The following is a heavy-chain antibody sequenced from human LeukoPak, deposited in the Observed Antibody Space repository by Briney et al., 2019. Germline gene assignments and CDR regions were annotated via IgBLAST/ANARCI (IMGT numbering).Heavy chain of an antibody. V-gene: IGHV3-21*01. J-gene: IGHJ4*02. D-gene: IGHD6-6*01. CDR3: ARTGSSSSSFGY. Sequence: GGSLRLSCAASGFTFSSYSMNWVRQAPGKGLEWVSSISSSRSNIYYADSVKGRFTISRDNAKNSLYPQMDSLRAEDTAVYYCARTGSSSSSFGYWGQGTLVTVSS. CDR1: GFTFSSYS. CDR2: ISSSRSNI.